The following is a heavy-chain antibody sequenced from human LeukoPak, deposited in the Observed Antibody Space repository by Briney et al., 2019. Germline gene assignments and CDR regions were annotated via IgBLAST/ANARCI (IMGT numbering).Heavy chain of an antibody. CDR3: AKDTTPPKAGFDP. Sequence: GGSLRLSCAASGFTFSSYGMHWVRQAPGKGMEWVAFIRYDGSNKYYADSVKGRFTISRDNSKNTLYLQMNSLRAEDTAVYYCAKDTTPPKAGFDPWGQGTLVTVSS. D-gene: IGHD1-14*01. CDR2: IRYDGSNK. J-gene: IGHJ5*02. CDR1: GFTFSSYG. V-gene: IGHV3-30*02.